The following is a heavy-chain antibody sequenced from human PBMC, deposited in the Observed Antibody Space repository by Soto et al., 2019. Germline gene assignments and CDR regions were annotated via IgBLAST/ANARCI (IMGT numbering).Heavy chain of an antibody. D-gene: IGHD6-19*01. CDR1: GYTFTSYG. CDR2: ISAYNGNT. CDR3: AREGINGWYTSTKNDY. Sequence: ASVKVSCKASGYTFTSYGISWVRQAPGQGLEWMGWISAYNGNTNYAQKLQGRVTMTTDTSTSTAYMELRSLRSDDTAVYYCAREGINGWYTSTKNDYWGQGTLVTVSS. V-gene: IGHV1-18*01. J-gene: IGHJ4*02.